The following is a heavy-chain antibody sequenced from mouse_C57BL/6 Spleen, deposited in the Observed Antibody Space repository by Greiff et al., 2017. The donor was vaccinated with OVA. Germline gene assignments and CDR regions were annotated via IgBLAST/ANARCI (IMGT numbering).Heavy chain of an antibody. J-gene: IGHJ4*01. CDR1: GYTFTDHT. V-gene: IGHV1-78*01. D-gene: IGHD2-10*02. Sequence: VKLQESDAELVKPGASVKISCKVSGYTFTDHTIHWMKQRPEQGLEWIGYIYPRDGSTKYNEKFKGKATLTADKSSSTAYMQLNSLTSEDSAVYFCARAYGNYDYAMDYWGQGTSVTVSS. CDR2: IYPRDGST. CDR3: ARAYGNYDYAMDY.